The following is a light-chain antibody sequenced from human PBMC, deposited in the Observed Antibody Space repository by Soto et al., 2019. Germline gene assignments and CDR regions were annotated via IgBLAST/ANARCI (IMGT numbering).Light chain of an antibody. CDR3: TSSPRTITVI. V-gene: IGLV2-14*01. CDR1: TSDISSHKY. J-gene: IGLJ2*01. CDR2: EVN. Sequence: QSALTQPASVSGSPGQSITISCTGATSDISSHKYISWYQQHPGYPPKLILYEVNNRPSGVSDRFSGSKSGNTASLTISGLQTEDEADYYCTSSPRTITVIFGGGTKLTVL.